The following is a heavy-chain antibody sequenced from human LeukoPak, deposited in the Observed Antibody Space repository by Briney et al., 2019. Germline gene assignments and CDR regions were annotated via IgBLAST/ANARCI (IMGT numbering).Heavy chain of an antibody. CDR1: GFIFSSFA. CDR2: ISPTYDI. D-gene: IGHD4-17*01. Sequence: GGSLRLSCAASGFIFSSFAMNWVRQAPGKGLEWVSYISPTYDIYYSDSVRGRFTISRDNAKNSLYLQMNSLRAEDTAVYYCARDHYGDFTFDYWGQGTLVTVSS. V-gene: IGHV3-48*01. J-gene: IGHJ4*02. CDR3: ARDHYGDFTFDY.